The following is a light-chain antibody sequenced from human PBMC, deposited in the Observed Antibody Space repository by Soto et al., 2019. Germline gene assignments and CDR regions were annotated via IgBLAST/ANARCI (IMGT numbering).Light chain of an antibody. CDR1: QNINNN. V-gene: IGKV3-15*01. CDR3: QQYNNWPRE. CDR2: AAS. J-gene: IGKJ1*01. Sequence: EILFTQPPATLSVSPGERATLSCSASQNINNNLAWYQQKPGQAPRLLIYAASTSATGIPAIFSGSGSWNEVTLTHNRPQSGDFAVYYCQQYNNWPREFGQGTKVDIK.